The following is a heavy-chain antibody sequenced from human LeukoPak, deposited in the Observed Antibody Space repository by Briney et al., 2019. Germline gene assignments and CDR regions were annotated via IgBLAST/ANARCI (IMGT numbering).Heavy chain of an antibody. CDR2: IYHSGST. Sequence: SSETLSLTCAVSGGSISSGNWWSWVRQPPGKGLEWIGEIYHSGSTNYNPSLKSRVTISVDNSKNHFSLKLSSVTAADTAVYYCARYRCTTATCGFDPWGQGALVTVSS. J-gene: IGHJ5*02. D-gene: IGHD2/OR15-2a*01. CDR3: ARYRCTTATCGFDP. CDR1: GGSISSGNW. V-gene: IGHV4-4*02.